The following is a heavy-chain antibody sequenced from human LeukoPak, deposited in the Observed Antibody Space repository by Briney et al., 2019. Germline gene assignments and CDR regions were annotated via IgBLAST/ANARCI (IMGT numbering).Heavy chain of an antibody. D-gene: IGHD4-17*01. Sequence: GGSLRLSCAASGFVFSTYAMHWVRQAPGKGLEWVAVILYDGTNQYYADSVKGRFTISRDNSRYTLYLQMNSLRAEDTAVYYCAREHYDPYYYGMDVWGQGTTVTVSS. V-gene: IGHV3-30-3*01. CDR3: AREHYDPYYYGMDV. J-gene: IGHJ6*02. CDR1: GFVFSTYA. CDR2: ILYDGTNQ.